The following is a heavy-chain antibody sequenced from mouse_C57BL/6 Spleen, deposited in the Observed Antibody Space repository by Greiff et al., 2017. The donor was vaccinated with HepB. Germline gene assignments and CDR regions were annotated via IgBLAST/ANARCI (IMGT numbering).Heavy chain of an antibody. D-gene: IGHD1-1*01. Sequence: QVQLQQPGAELVKPGASVKLSCKASGYTFTSYWMHWVKQRPGQGLEWIGMIHPNSGSTNYNEKFKSKATLTVDKSSSTAYMQLSSLTSEDSAVYYCARGCLRSRDYFDYWGQGTTLTVSS. CDR3: ARGCLRSRDYFDY. J-gene: IGHJ2*01. CDR1: GYTFTSYW. CDR2: IHPNSGST. V-gene: IGHV1-64*01.